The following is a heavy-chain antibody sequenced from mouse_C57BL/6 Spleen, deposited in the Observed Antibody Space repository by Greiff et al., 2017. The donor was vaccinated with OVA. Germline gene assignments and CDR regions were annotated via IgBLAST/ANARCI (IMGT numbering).Heavy chain of an antibody. CDR3: ARPYGSSPWYFDV. Sequence: QVQLQQPGAELVKPGASVKMSCKASGYTFTSYWITWVKQRPGQGLEWIGDIYPGSGSTNYNEKFKSKATLTVDTSSSPAYMQLSSLTSEDSAVDYCARPYGSSPWYFDVWGTGTTVTVSS. V-gene: IGHV1-55*01. CDR2: IYPGSGST. CDR1: GYTFTSYW. D-gene: IGHD1-1*01. J-gene: IGHJ1*03.